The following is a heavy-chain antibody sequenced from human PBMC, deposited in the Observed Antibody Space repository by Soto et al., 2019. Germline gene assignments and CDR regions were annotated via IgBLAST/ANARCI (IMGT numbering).Heavy chain of an antibody. CDR3: AKDRVSISTESKVDY. Sequence: PGGSLRLSCAASGFTFSSYCMSWVRQAPGKGLEWVSVISGGGGGTTFYADSVKGRFTVSRDDSKNTLFLQMNSLRAEDTAVYYCAKDRVSISTESKVDYWGQGTLVTVSS. D-gene: IGHD6-13*01. J-gene: IGHJ4*02. CDR2: ISGGGGGTT. CDR1: GFTFSSYC. V-gene: IGHV3-23*01.